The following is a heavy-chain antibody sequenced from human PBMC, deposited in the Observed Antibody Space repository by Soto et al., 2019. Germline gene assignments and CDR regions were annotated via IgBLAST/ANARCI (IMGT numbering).Heavy chain of an antibody. CDR2: IVPIFGIP. V-gene: IGHV1-69*17. D-gene: IGHD2-2*01. Sequence: QVQLVQSGAEVKKPGSSVKVSCKASGGSFSGSAINWVRQAPGQGLAWMGRIVPIFGIPTYAQKFQARVNISADKSTRTSYVEVQGLRSEDTAVYYCDSPPKGPYSTPALGIWGQGTVVTVSS. CDR1: GGSFSGSA. CDR3: DSPPKGPYSTPALGI. J-gene: IGHJ3*02.